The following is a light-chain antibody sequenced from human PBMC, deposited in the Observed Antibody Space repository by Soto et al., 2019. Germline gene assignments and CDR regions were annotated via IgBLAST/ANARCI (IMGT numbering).Light chain of an antibody. CDR3: QQYENLPT. Sequence: DIQMTQSPSSVSASVGDRVTISCRASQRVSTWLAWYQQKPGKAPKLLIYDASNLEAGVPSRFRGSGSGTDFTFTISRLQPEDIATYYCQQYENLPTFGQGTRLEIK. CDR2: DAS. CDR1: QRVSTW. V-gene: IGKV1-33*01. J-gene: IGKJ5*01.